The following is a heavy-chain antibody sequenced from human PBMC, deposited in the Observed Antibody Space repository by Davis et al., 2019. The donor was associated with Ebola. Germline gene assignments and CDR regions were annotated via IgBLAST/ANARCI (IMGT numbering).Heavy chain of an antibody. J-gene: IGHJ6*03. CDR1: GYTFTGYY. CDR3: ARHPEGRDGDSWSYYYFYMDV. CDR2: INPNSGGT. D-gene: IGHD5-24*01. Sequence: ASVKVSCKASGYTFTGYYMHWVRQAPGQGLEGMGWINPNSGGTNYAQKFQGRVTMTRDTSISTAYMELSRLRSDDTAVYYCARHPEGRDGDSWSYYYFYMDVWGKGTTVTVSS. V-gene: IGHV1-2*02.